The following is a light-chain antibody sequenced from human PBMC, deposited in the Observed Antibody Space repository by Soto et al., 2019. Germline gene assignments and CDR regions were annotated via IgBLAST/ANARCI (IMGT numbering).Light chain of an antibody. CDR2: SNN. V-gene: IGLV1-44*01. CDR1: SSNIGSNT. J-gene: IGLJ2*01. Sequence: QAVVTQPPSASGTPGQRVTISCSGSSSNIGSNTVNWYQQLPGTAPKLLIYSNNHRPSGVPDRVSGSKSGTSASLAISGLLSEDEADYYCAAWDDSLNGVVFGGGTKLTVL. CDR3: AAWDDSLNGVV.